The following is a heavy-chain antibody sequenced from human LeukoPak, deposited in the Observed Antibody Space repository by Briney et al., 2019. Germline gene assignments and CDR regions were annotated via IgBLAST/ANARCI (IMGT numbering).Heavy chain of an antibody. CDR1: GFTFSSYA. D-gene: IGHD6-13*01. J-gene: IGHJ4*02. V-gene: IGHV3-23*01. CDR2: ISGSGGST. Sequence: GGSLRLSCAASGFTFSSYAMSWVRQAPGKGLEWVSAISGSGGSTYYADSVKGRFTISRDNSKNTLYLQMNSLRAKDTAVYYCAKDFSGAAAGIGYFDYWGQGTLVTVSS. CDR3: AKDFSGAAAGIGYFDY.